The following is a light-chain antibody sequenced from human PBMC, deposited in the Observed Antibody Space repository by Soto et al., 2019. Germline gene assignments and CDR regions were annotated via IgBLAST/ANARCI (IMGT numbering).Light chain of an antibody. J-gene: IGKJ4*01. Sequence: EVVMTQSPATLSVSPGERATLSCRASQTVSNTLAWYQQKPGQAPRLLISVTSTRATGVPARFSGSGSGTEFTLTISSLQSEDFAVYFCQQYNRWPFTFGGGTKVEIK. CDR3: QQYNRWPFT. V-gene: IGKV3-15*01. CDR2: VTS. CDR1: QTVSNT.